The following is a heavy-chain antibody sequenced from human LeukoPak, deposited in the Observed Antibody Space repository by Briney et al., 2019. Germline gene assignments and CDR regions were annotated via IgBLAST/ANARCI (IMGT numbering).Heavy chain of an antibody. CDR3: ARDRGYDILTRSGYGMDV. Sequence: ASVKVSCKASGYTFTSYGISWVRQAPGQGLEWIGWISAYNGNTNYAQKLQGRVTMTTDTSTSTAYMELRSLRSDDTAVYYCARDRGYDILTRSGYGMDVWGQGTTVTVSS. D-gene: IGHD3-9*01. CDR1: GYTFTSYG. J-gene: IGHJ6*02. V-gene: IGHV1-18*01. CDR2: ISAYNGNT.